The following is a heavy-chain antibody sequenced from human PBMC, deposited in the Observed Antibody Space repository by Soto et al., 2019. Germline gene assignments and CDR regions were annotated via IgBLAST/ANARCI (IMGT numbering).Heavy chain of an antibody. CDR3: ARHYSSGSRNWFDP. Sequence: LSLTCSVSGGSINSSSYFWGWVRQPPGKGLEWIGSIYYSGSTYYNPSLRSRVTISVDTSKNQFSLKLSSVAAADTAVFYCARHYSSGSRNWFDPWGQGTLVTVSS. D-gene: IGHD6-19*01. V-gene: IGHV4-39*01. CDR2: IYYSGST. CDR1: GGSINSSSYF. J-gene: IGHJ5*02.